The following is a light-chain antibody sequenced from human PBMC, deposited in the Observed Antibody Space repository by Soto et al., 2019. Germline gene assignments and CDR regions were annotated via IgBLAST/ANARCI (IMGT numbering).Light chain of an antibody. V-gene: IGLV1-51*02. J-gene: IGLJ3*02. CDR1: SSNIGNNY. CDR3: GTWDSGLSGGV. CDR2: ENN. Sequence: QSVLTQPPSVSAAPGQKVTISCSGSSSNIGNNYVSWYQQLPGRAPKLLIYENNKRPSGIPDRFSGSKSGTSATLGITGLQTEDEADYYCGTWDSGLSGGVFGGGTKLTVL.